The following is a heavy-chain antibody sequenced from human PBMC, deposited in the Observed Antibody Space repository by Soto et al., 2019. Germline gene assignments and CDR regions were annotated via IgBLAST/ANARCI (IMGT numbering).Heavy chain of an antibody. CDR3: AKDQSWVGEFRTPGGFDY. D-gene: IGHD3-10*01. V-gene: IGHV3-30*18. J-gene: IGHJ4*02. CDR2: ISSDGSNK. Sequence: QVQLVESGGVVVQPGRSLRLSCAASGFTFISYGMHCVCQAPGKGLEWVAVISSDGSNKSYADSVKGRFTISTDHSKNTLYLQMHSLRAEDTAGYYCAKDQSWVGEFRTPGGFDYWGEGTLGTVSS. CDR1: GFTFISYG.